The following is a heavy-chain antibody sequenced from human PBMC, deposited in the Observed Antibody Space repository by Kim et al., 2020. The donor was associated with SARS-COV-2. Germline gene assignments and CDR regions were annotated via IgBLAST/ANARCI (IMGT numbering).Heavy chain of an antibody. D-gene: IGHD5-18*01. V-gene: IGHV3-21*01. CDR3: AREGYSYGYIGLFDP. CDR2: ISSSSSYI. J-gene: IGHJ5*02. CDR1: GFTFSSYS. Sequence: GGSLRLSCAASGFTFSSYSMNWVRQAPGKGLEWVSSISSSSSYIYYADSVKGRFTISRDNAKNSLYLQMNSLRAEDTAVYYCAREGYSYGYIGLFDPWGQGPVVTVSS.